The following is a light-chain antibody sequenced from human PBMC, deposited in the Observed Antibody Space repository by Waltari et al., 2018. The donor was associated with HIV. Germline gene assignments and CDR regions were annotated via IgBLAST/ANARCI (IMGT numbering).Light chain of an antibody. CDR1: TGTVTSGHF. CDR3: LLSYNDARLWV. Sequence: QAVVTQEPSLTVSPGETVTLTCGSNTGTVTSGHFPYWFQQRPGQAPRALIDNTNNRHSWTPARFSGSLLGGKAALTLSGAQPDDEAEYYCLLSYNDARLWVFGGGTKLTVL. V-gene: IGLV7-46*01. CDR2: NTN. J-gene: IGLJ3*02.